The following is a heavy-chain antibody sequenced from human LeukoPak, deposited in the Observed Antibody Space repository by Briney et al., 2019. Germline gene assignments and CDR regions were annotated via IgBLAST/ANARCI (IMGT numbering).Heavy chain of an antibody. CDR1: GFSFSRYW. J-gene: IGHJ1*01. Sequence: GGSLRHSCAASGFSFSRYWMHWVRQAPGKGLVWISRIKSDGSITNYADSVRGRFTVSRDNAKNTLYLQMNSLRAEDTAVYHCASFSYGGNIHGTWGQGTPVTVSS. CDR3: ASFSYGGNIHGT. V-gene: IGHV3-74*01. CDR2: IKSDGSIT. D-gene: IGHD4-23*01.